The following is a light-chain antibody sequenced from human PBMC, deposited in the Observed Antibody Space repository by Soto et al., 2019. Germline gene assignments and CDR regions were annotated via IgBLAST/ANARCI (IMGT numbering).Light chain of an antibody. J-gene: IGLJ3*02. Sequence: QSVLTQPASVSGSPGQSITISCTGASNDVGGYNSVSWYQQHPGKAPKLIIYGVTNRPSGISNRFSGSKSGNTASLTISGLQAEDEADYYCSSYTSSGTPVFGGGTKGTVL. V-gene: IGLV2-14*01. CDR3: SSYTSSGTPV. CDR2: GVT. CDR1: SNDVGGYNS.